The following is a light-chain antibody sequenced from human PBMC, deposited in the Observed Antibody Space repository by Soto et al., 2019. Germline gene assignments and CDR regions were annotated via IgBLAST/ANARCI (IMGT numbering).Light chain of an antibody. CDR1: HNLLHSDGFNY. Sequence: IVMTQSPLSLPVTPGEPASISCRSSHNLLHSDGFNYLDWYLQKPGQSPQLLIFLGSYRASGVPDRFSGSGSGTDFALRISRVEAEDVGVYYCMQAIQTRTFGPGTKVDI. CDR2: LGS. CDR3: MQAIQTRT. V-gene: IGKV2-28*01. J-gene: IGKJ1*01.